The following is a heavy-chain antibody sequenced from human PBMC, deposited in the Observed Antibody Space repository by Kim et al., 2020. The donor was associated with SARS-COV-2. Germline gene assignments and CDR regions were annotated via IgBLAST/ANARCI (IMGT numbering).Heavy chain of an antibody. V-gene: IGHV4-39*01. Sequence: SETLSLTYTVSGGSISSSSYYWGWIRQPPGKGLEWIGSIYYSGSTYYNPSLKSRVTISVDTSKNQFSLKLSSVTAADTAVYYCARLGIAAAAPEHWGQGTLVTVSS. CDR2: IYYSGST. J-gene: IGHJ1*01. D-gene: IGHD6-13*01. CDR3: ARLGIAAAAPEH. CDR1: GGSISSSSYY.